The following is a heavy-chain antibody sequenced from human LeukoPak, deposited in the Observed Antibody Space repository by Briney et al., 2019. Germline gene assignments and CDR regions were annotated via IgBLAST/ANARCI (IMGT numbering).Heavy chain of an antibody. J-gene: IGHJ4*02. Sequence: PGGSLRLSCAASGFTFSNAWMSWVRQAPGKGLEWVGRIKSKTDGGTTDYAAPVKGRFTISRDDSKNTLYLQMNSLKTEDTAVYYCTTVLGGVIAYMFDYWGQGTLVTVSS. V-gene: IGHV3-15*01. D-gene: IGHD3-16*02. CDR3: TTVLGGVIAYMFDY. CDR1: GFTFSNAW. CDR2: IKSKTDGGTT.